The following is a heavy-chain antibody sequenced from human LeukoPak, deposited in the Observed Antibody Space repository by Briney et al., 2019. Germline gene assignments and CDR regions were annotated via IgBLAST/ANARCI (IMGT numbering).Heavy chain of an antibody. CDR3: ARGSTQYSSGWYGLDY. CDR2: ISYDGSNK. CDR1: GFTFSSYA. D-gene: IGHD6-19*01. V-gene: IGHV3-30*04. J-gene: IGHJ4*02. Sequence: GGSLRLSCAASGFTFSSYAMYWVRQSPGKGLEWVAVISYDGSNKYYADSVKGRFTISRDNAKNTLYLQMNSLRAEDTAVYYCARGSTQYSSGWYGLDYWGQGTLVTVSS.